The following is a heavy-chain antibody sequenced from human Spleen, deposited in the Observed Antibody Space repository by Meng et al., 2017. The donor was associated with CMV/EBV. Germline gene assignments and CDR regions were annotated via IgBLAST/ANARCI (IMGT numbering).Heavy chain of an antibody. D-gene: IGHD3-22*01. J-gene: IGHJ4*01. V-gene: IGHV4-30-4*08. Sequence: DLCPGLLKPSQPRALPCTFSYGSISSGDYYESWLRQPPVKGLEWIWYIYYSGSTYYNPSLKSRVTISVDTSKNQFSLKLSSVTAADTAVYYCATYYYDSSGYYCFDYWGQGTLVTVSS. CDR1: YGSISSGDYY. CDR2: IYYSGST. CDR3: ATYYYDSSGYYCFDY.